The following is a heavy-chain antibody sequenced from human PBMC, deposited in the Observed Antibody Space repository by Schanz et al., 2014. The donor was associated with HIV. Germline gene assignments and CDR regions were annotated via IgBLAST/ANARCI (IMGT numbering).Heavy chain of an antibody. CDR1: GFTFSSYG. J-gene: IGHJ6*02. V-gene: IGHV3-33*05. CDR2: ISYDGNNQ. Sequence: QVQLVESGGGVVQPGRSLRLSCAASGFTFSSYGMHWVRQAPGKGLEWVAVISYDGNNQYYADSVKGRFTISRDNSKNTLFLQMNSLRAEDTAVYYCANSGYCISGICYTRGDGMDVWGQGTTVTVSS. CDR3: ANSGYCISGICYTRGDGMDV. D-gene: IGHD2-8*01.